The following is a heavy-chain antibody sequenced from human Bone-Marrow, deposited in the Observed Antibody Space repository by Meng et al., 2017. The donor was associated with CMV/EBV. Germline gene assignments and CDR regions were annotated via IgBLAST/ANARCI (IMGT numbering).Heavy chain of an antibody. J-gene: IGHJ5*02. D-gene: IGHD6-19*01. CDR2: ISSSSSYI. CDR1: GFTFSSYE. Sequence: GGSLRLSCAASGFTFSSYEMNWVRQAPGKGLEWVSSISSSSSYIYYADSVKGRFTISRDNAKNSLYLQMNSLRAEDTAVYYCARSQWLGQLGNWFDPWGQGTLVTVSS. CDR3: ARSQWLGQLGNWFDP. V-gene: IGHV3-21*01.